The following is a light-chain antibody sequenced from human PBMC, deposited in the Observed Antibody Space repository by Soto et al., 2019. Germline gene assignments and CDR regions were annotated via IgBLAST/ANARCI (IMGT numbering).Light chain of an antibody. V-gene: IGKV1-39*01. CDR3: QQSDSTPYT. Sequence: DIQMTQSPSSLSASVGDRVTITCRASQTISTYLNWYQQKPGKAPRILIYDASILLSGVPSRFSGRGSGTDFTLTIASLQPEDFSTYYCQQSDSTPYTFGQGTKVEI. J-gene: IGKJ2*01. CDR2: DAS. CDR1: QTISTY.